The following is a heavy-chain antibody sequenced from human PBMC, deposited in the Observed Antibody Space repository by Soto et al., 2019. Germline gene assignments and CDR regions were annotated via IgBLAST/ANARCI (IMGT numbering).Heavy chain of an antibody. V-gene: IGHV1-18*04. CDR1: GYTFTSYG. CDR2: ISAYNGNT. CDR3: ARDITYYDFWSGYFSYYYYGMDV. Sequence: ASVKVSCKASGYTFTSYGISWVRQAPGQGLEWMGWISAYNGNTNYAQKLQGRVTMTTDTSTSTAYMELRSLRPDDTAVYYCARDITYYDFWSGYFSYYYYGMDVWGQGTTVTVSS. J-gene: IGHJ6*02. D-gene: IGHD3-3*01.